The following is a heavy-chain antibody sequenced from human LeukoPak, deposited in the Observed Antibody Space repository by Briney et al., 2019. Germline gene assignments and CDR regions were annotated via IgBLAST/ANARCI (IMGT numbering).Heavy chain of an antibody. CDR3: ARGKSRGSHIDY. V-gene: IGHV4-38-2*01. CDR1: GFTFSSYS. J-gene: IGHJ4*02. CDR2: FDYSGST. Sequence: GSLRLSCAASGFTFSSYSMNWVRQAPGKGLEWLGSFDYSGSTYYKPSLKSRVTISVDTSKNQFSLRMNSVTAADTAVYYCARGKSRGSHIDYWGQGTLVTVSS. D-gene: IGHD1-26*01.